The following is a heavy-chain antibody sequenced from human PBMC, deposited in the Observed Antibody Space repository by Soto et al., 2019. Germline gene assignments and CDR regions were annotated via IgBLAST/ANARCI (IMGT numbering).Heavy chain of an antibody. CDR1: GFTFSTHG. CDR3: AKDLSGARWYYDALDV. V-gene: IGHV3-30*18. J-gene: IGHJ6*02. D-gene: IGHD2-15*01. CDR2: TSYDGTNK. Sequence: LRLSCEVSGFTFSTHGMHWVRQAPGKGLEWVAGTSYDGTNKYYARSVQGRFTISRENSMKTLYLQMNSLRAEDTAVYYCAKDLSGARWYYDALDVWGQGTTVTVSS.